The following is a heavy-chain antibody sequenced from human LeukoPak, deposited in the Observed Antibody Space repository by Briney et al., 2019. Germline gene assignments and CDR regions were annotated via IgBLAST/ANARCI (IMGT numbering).Heavy chain of an antibody. Sequence: ASVKVSCKASGYTFTSYGISWVRQAPGQGLEWMGWISAYNGNTNYARKLQGRVTMTTDTSTSTAYTGLRSLRSDDTAVYYCARDGMSYYADFDYWGQGTLVTVSS. D-gene: IGHD1-26*01. V-gene: IGHV1-18*01. CDR1: GYTFTSYG. CDR3: ARDGMSYYADFDY. CDR2: ISAYNGNT. J-gene: IGHJ4*02.